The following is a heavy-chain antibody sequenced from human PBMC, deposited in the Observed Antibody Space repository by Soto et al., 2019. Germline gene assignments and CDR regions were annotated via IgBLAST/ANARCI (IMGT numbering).Heavy chain of an antibody. CDR2: ISGNGGST. CDR3: AKDYADYIPYYCDH. Sequence: EVQLLESGGGLVQPGGSLRLSCGASGFTFNNYAMTWVRQAPGKGLAWVSTISGNGGSTYYADSLKGRFTISRDSSQNTLSLQMNRLRAEDTGLYYCAKDYADYIPYYCDHWGQGTLVTVSS. V-gene: IGHV3-23*01. CDR1: GFTFNNYA. J-gene: IGHJ4*02. D-gene: IGHD4-17*01.